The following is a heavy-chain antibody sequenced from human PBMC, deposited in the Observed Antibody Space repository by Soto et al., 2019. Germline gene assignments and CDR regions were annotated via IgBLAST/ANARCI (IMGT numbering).Heavy chain of an antibody. Sequence: QVQLAESGGGLVQPGRSLRLSCATSGFVSNDYDIHWVRQAPGKGLAWLASISYDGRNKYYADSVKGRFTISRDNSKNTRSLQINGLGAEDTAVYYCSRGIKGGLDAWGPGTLVTVSS. D-gene: IGHD2-21*01. CDR1: GFVSNDYD. J-gene: IGHJ5*02. V-gene: IGHV3-30*03. CDR3: SRGIKGGLDA. CDR2: ISYDGRNK.